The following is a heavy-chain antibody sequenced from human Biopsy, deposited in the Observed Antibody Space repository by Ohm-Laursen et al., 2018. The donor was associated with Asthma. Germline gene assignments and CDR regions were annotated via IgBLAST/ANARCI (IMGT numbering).Heavy chain of an antibody. J-gene: IGHJ4*02. CDR1: YGSITSGGYY. D-gene: IGHD3-22*01. V-gene: IGHV4-31*03. CDR3: AIAQDYYDSRGYYRSFDY. Sequence: TLSLTCNVSYGSITSGGYYWTWIRQHPGKGLEWIGFIYYRGSTYYNPSLKSRVSISIDTSKNQFSLKLSSVTAADTAVYYCAIAQDYYDSRGYYRSFDYWGQGTLVTVSS. CDR2: IYYRGST.